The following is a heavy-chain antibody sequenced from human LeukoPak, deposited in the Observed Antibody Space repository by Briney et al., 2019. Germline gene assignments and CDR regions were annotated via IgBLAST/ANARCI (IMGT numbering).Heavy chain of an antibody. CDR3: AKVISSYSGYDSY. V-gene: IGHV3-23*01. J-gene: IGHJ4*02. Sequence: GGSLRLSCAASGISFNNYGMSWGRQAPGKGLEWVSSISIGGHLTYYADYVRGRFNISRDNYKNTLYLQMDNLRAEDTAVHYCAKVISSYSGYDSYWGQGTLVTVSS. CDR2: ISIGGHLT. CDR1: GISFNNYG. D-gene: IGHD5-12*01.